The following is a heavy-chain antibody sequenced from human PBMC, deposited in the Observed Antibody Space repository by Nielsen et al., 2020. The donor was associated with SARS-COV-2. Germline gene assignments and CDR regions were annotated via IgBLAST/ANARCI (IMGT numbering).Heavy chain of an antibody. CDR3: ARDPPRQWLGPLDY. CDR2: IYSGGST. V-gene: IGHV3-53*05. D-gene: IGHD6-19*01. J-gene: IGHJ4*02. Sequence: GESLKISCAASGFTVSSNYMSWVRQAPGKGLEWVSVIYSGGSTYYADSVKGRFTISRDNSKNTLYLQMNSLRAEDTAVYYCARDPPRQWLGPLDYWGQGTLVTVSS. CDR1: GFTVSSNY.